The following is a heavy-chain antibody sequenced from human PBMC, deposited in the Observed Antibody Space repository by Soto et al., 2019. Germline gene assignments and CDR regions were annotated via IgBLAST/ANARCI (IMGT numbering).Heavy chain of an antibody. CDR3: SRVVVGSRPSLDY. J-gene: IGHJ4*01. CDR1: GGTYSSYT. V-gene: IGHV1-69*01. D-gene: IGHD1-26*01. Sequence: QVQLVQSGAEVKKPGSSVTVSCKASGGTYSSYTISWVRQAPGQGLEWMAGISPIFGTPINAQKFQDRVTITADDSTMTAYMEMKRLTSEDTAVYYCSRVVVGSRPSLDYWGHGTLVTTSS. CDR2: ISPIFGTP.